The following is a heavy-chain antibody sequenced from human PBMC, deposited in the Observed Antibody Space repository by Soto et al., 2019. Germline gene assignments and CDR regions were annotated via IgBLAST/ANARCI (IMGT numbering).Heavy chain of an antibody. CDR3: ARVPSSLGYYYGSGSPENWFDP. CDR1: SGSISSSNW. CDR2: IYHSGST. J-gene: IGHJ5*02. Sequence: QVQLQESGPGLVKPSGTLSLTCAVSSGSISSSNWWSWVRQPPGKGLEWIGEIYHSGSTNYNPSLKSRVTISVDKSKNQFSLKLSSVTAADTAVYYCARVPSSLGYYYGSGSPENWFDPWGQGTLVTVSS. V-gene: IGHV4-4*02. D-gene: IGHD3-10*01.